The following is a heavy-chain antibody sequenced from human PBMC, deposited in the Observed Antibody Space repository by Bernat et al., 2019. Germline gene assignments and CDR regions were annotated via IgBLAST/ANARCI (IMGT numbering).Heavy chain of an antibody. V-gene: IGHV3-43*02. J-gene: IGHJ4*02. CDR3: AKVPDFWSGYYPY. CDR1: GFTFDDYA. Sequence: EVQLVESGGGVVQPGGSLRLSCAASGFTFDDYAMHWVRQAPGKGLEWVSLISGDGGSTYYADSVKGRFTISRDNSKNSLYLQMNSLRTEGTALYYCAKVPDFWSGYYPYWGQGTLVTVSS. CDR2: ISGDGGST. D-gene: IGHD3-3*01.